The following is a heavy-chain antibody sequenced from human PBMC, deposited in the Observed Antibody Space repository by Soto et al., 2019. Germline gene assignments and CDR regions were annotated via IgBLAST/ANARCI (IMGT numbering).Heavy chain of an antibody. Sequence: SVKVSCKASGGTFRNHSISWVRQAPGQGLEWMGAIIPMFGAAHYAQKFEGRVTISADESTSTAYMEVRSLRSEDTAVYRCAREGEFGSTTTCDYGMDVWG. CDR2: IIPMFGAA. V-gene: IGHV1-69*13. CDR3: AREGEFGSTTTCDYGMDV. CDR1: GGTFRNHS. D-gene: IGHD2-2*01. J-gene: IGHJ6*02.